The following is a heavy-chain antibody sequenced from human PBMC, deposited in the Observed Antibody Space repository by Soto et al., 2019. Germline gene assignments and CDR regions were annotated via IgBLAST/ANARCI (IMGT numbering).Heavy chain of an antibody. CDR3: ARDRGFSDFHVQY. CDR2: IRVNNGDT. V-gene: IGHV1-18*01. Sequence: ASVKVSCKASGYTFTNSGFSWVRQAPGQGLEWVGWIRVNNGDTHYAQKLQGRVTMTTDTSTSTAFMELRSLRPDDTAVYFCARDRGFSDFHVQYWGQGTLVTVSS. D-gene: IGHD2-21*02. J-gene: IGHJ4*02. CDR1: GYTFTNSG.